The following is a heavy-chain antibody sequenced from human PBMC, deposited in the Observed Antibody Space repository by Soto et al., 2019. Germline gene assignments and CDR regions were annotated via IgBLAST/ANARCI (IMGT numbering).Heavy chain of an antibody. J-gene: IGHJ6*02. V-gene: IGHV3-23*01. CDR1: GFTFSSYA. D-gene: IGHD1-26*01. CDR2: VSGSGSST. CDR3: AASVGATAHYYYYGMDV. Sequence: GGSLRLSCAASGFTFSSYALAWVRQAPGKGLEWVSSVSGSGSSTNYAASVRGRFTISRDNSKNTLDLQMNSLRAEDTAVYYCAASVGATAHYYYYGMDVWGQGTTVTVSS.